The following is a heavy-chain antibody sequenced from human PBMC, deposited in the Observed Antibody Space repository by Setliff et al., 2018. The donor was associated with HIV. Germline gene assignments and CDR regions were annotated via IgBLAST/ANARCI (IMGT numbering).Heavy chain of an antibody. CDR1: GYTFTSYG. J-gene: IGHJ5*02. CDR2: INVANGNT. D-gene: IGHD3-16*01. Sequence: ASVKVSCKASGYTFTSYGLSWVRQAPGQSLEWMGWINVANGNTKYSQKFQDRVTITRDTSASTAFMEVNSLTSEDTAVYYCARDGCDSNKCYVYNWFDPWGQGTLVTVSS. V-gene: IGHV1-3*01. CDR3: ARDGCDSNKCYVYNWFDP.